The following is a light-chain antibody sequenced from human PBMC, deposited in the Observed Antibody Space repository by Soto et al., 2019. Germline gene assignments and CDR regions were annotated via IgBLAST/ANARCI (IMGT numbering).Light chain of an antibody. J-gene: IGKJ3*01. CDR2: GAS. CDR3: KQYSGSPYT. CDR1: QSVYVN. V-gene: IGKV3-20*01. Sequence: EIVLTQSPGTLSLSPGEGATLSCRASQSVYVNVAWYQQKPGQSPRLLIYGASTRATDIPDRFSGSGSDTDFAPTISRLEPEDFAVYYCKQYSGSPYTFGPATKVNIK.